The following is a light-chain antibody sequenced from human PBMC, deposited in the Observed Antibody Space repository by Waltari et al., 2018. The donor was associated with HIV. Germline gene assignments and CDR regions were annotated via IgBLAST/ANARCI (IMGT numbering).Light chain of an antibody. CDR2: GAS. Sequence: EIVMTQSAATLSVSPGESATLSCRASQSVSSNLAWYQQKPGQAPRLLIYGASTRATGIPARFSGSGSGTEFTLTISSLQSEDFAVYYCQQYNNWPLTFGGGNKVEIK. CDR3: QQYNNWPLT. CDR1: QSVSSN. V-gene: IGKV3-15*01. J-gene: IGKJ4*01.